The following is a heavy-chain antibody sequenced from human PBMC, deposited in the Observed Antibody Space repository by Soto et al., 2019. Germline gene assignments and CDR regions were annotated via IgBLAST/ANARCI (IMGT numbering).Heavy chain of an antibody. D-gene: IGHD6-19*01. CDR2: ISAYNGNT. Sequence: QVQLVQSGAEVKKPGASVKVSCKASGYTFTSYGISWVRQAPGQGLEWMGWISAYNGNTNYAQKLQGRVTMTTDTSTSTAYMELRSLRSDDTAVYYCARDPDIAVAGISYYYGMDVWGQGTTVTVSS. J-gene: IGHJ6*02. V-gene: IGHV1-18*01. CDR3: ARDPDIAVAGISYYYGMDV. CDR1: GYTFTSYG.